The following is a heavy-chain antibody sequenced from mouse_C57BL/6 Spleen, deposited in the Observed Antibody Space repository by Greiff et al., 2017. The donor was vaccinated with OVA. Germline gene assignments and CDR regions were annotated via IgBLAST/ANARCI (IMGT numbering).Heavy chain of an antibody. CDR2: ISDGGSYT. Sequence: EVNVVESGGGLVKPGGSLKLSCAASGFTFSSYAMPWVRQTPEKRLEWVATISDGGSYTYYPDNVKGRFTISRDNAKNNLYLQLSHLKSEDTAMYYCARDVTRRRYFDYWGQGTTLTVSS. V-gene: IGHV5-4*01. J-gene: IGHJ2*01. D-gene: IGHD2-13*01. CDR3: ARDVTRRRYFDY. CDR1: GFTFSSYA.